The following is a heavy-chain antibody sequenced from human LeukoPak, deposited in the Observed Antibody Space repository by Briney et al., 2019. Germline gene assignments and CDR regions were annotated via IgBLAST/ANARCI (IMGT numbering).Heavy chain of an antibody. Sequence: PSETLSLTCAVYGGSFSGYYWSWIRQPPGKGLEWIGEINHSGSTNYNPSLKSRVTISVDTSKNQFSLKLSSVTVADTAVYYCARENDYSGFLDYWGQGTLVTVSS. J-gene: IGHJ4*02. V-gene: IGHV4-34*01. CDR1: GGSFSGYY. D-gene: IGHD4-11*01. CDR2: INHSGST. CDR3: ARENDYSGFLDY.